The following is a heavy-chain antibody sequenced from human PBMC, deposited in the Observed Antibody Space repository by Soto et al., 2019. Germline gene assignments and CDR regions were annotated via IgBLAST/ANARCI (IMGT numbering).Heavy chain of an antibody. Sequence: GGSLRLSCAASGFTFSSYAMHWVRQAPGTGLEWVAVISYEGSNKYYADSVKGRFTISRDNSKNTLYLQMNSLRTEDTAVYYCARVLGGMATVPFDYWGQGTLVTVSS. D-gene: IGHD4-4*01. V-gene: IGHV3-30-3*01. J-gene: IGHJ4*02. CDR1: GFTFSSYA. CDR3: ARVLGGMATVPFDY. CDR2: ISYEGSNK.